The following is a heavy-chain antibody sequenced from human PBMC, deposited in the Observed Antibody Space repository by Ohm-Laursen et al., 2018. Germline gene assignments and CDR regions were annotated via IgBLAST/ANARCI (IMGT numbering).Heavy chain of an antibody. CDR3: ARVREAYTNPYFDH. J-gene: IGHJ4*02. D-gene: IGHD2-2*02. Sequence: SQTLSLTCTVSGGSISSGGYYWSWIRQYPGKGLEWIGYIYYSGSTYYNPSLKSRATISVDTSKNQFSLKLSSVTAADTAVYYCARVREAYTNPYFDHWGQGTLVTVSS. CDR1: GGSISSGGYY. V-gene: IGHV4-31*03. CDR2: IYYSGST.